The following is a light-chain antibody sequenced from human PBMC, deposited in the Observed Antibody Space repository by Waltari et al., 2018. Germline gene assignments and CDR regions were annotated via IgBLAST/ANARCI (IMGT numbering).Light chain of an antibody. V-gene: IGLV2-23*01. CDR2: EGS. CDR3: YSFVGNQNLM. Sequence: QSALTQPASVSGSPGQSITISCTGSSSDIGRYNLVSWYRHHPGKAPKLIIYEGSQRPSGISDRFSGSKSGNRASLTISGLQAEDEGDYYCYSFVGNQNLMFGGGTKLTVL. J-gene: IGLJ3*02. CDR1: SSDIGRYNL.